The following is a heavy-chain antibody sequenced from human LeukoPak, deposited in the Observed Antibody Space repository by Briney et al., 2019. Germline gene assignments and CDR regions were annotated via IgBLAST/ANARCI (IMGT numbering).Heavy chain of an antibody. CDR1: GFTFDNYW. CDR2: INNEGTST. J-gene: IGHJ4*02. Sequence: AGGSLRLSCAASGFTFDNYWMHWVRQAPGKGLVWVSRINNEGTSTTYADSVEGRFTISRDNAENTVYLQMNALRADDTAVYYCARGGDRSFDNWGQGTLVTVSS. CDR3: ARGGDRSFDN. V-gene: IGHV3-74*01. D-gene: IGHD3-10*01.